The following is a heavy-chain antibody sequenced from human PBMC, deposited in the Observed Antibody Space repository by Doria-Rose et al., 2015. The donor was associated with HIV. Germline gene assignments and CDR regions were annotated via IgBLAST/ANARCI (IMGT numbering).Heavy chain of an antibody. CDR1: GGSISSVSYY. Sequence: GGSISSVSYYWSWIRQPAGKGLEWIGRIYTSGSTNYNPSLKSRVTISVDTSKNQFSLKLSSVTAADTAVYYCARDLEQLVHPSFLGYFDLWGRGTLVTVSS. D-gene: IGHD6-6*01. CDR3: ARDLEQLVHPSFLGYFDL. CDR2: IYTSGST. J-gene: IGHJ2*01. V-gene: IGHV4-61*02.